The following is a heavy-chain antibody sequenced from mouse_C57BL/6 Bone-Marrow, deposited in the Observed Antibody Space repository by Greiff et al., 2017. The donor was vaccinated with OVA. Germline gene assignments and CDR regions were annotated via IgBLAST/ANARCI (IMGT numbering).Heavy chain of an antibody. J-gene: IGHJ2*01. V-gene: IGHV14-4*01. D-gene: IGHD2-5*01. CDR2: IDPENGDT. CDR1: GFNIKDDY. Sequence: EVQLQESGAELVRPGASVKLSCTASGFNIKDDYMHWVKQRPEQGLEWIGWIDPENGDTEYASKFQGKATITADTSSNTAYLQLSSLTSEDTAVYYCTTYSNYGGYWGQGTTLTVSS. CDR3: TTYSNYGGY.